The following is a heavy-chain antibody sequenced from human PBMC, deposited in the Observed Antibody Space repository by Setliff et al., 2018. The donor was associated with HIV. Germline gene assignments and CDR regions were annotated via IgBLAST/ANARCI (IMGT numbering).Heavy chain of an antibody. D-gene: IGHD3-10*01. J-gene: IGHJ3*02. CDR3: ARDSLWFGELLLGAFDI. Sequence: SETLSLTCTVSGASVTNVLYYWSWLRQPAGKGLEWIGHIYTSGNSRYTNYNSSLESRVAISLDTSSNQFSLKLSSVTAADTAVYYCARDSLWFGELLLGAFDIWGQGTMVTVSS. V-gene: IGHV4-61*09. CDR1: GASVTNVLYY. CDR2: IYTSGNSRYT.